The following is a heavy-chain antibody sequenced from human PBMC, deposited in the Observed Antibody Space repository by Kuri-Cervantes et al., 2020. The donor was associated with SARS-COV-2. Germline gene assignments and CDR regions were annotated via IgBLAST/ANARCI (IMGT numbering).Heavy chain of an antibody. CDR2: INPSGGST. J-gene: IGHJ4*02. V-gene: IGHV1-46*01. CDR3: ARDALHYDFWSGPYFDY. D-gene: IGHD3-3*01. CDR1: GYTFTSYY. Sequence: ASVKVSCKASGYTFTSYYMHWVRQAPGQGLEWMGIINPSGGSTSYAQKFQGRVTMTRDTSTSTVYMELSSLRSEGTAVYYCARDALHYDFWSGPYFDYWGQGTLVTVSS.